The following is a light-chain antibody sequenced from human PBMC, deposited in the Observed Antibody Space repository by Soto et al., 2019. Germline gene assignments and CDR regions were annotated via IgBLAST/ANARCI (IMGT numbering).Light chain of an antibody. J-gene: IGKJ1*01. CDR2: ASS. Sequence: EIQMTQSPSTLSASVGDRVTITCRASQSINSWLAWYQQKPGKAPKFLIYASSSLQSGVPSRFSGSASGTEFTLTISSLQPDDFATYYCQQYNSYQWTFGQGTKVDNK. CDR3: QQYNSYQWT. CDR1: QSINSW. V-gene: IGKV1-5*01.